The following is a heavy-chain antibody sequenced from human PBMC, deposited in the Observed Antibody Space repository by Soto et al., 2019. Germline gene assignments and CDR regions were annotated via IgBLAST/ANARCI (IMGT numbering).Heavy chain of an antibody. D-gene: IGHD6-6*01. CDR1: GYSFTSYW. J-gene: IGHJ6*02. CDR3: ARHGYSSSSYYYYGLAV. V-gene: IGHV5-51*01. Sequence: PGESLKISCKGSGYSFTSYWIGWVRQMPGKGLEWMGIIYPGDSDTRYSPSFQGQVTISADKSISTAYLQWSSLKASDTAMYYCARHGYSSSSYYYYGLAVWGQGTTVTVSS. CDR2: IYPGDSDT.